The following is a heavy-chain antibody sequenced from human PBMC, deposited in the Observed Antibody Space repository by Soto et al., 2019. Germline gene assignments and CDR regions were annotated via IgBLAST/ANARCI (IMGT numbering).Heavy chain of an antibody. V-gene: IGHV3-9*01. CDR3: AKGRGYSGCDRTNYYGMDV. CDR1: GFTFDDYA. J-gene: IGHJ6*02. D-gene: IGHD5-12*01. CDR2: ISWNSGSI. Sequence: SLRLSCAASGFTFDDYAMHWVRQAPGKGLEWVSGISWNSGSIGYADSVKGRFTISRDNAKNSLYLQMNSLRAEDTALYYCAKGRGYSGCDRTNYYGMDVWGQGTTVTVSS.